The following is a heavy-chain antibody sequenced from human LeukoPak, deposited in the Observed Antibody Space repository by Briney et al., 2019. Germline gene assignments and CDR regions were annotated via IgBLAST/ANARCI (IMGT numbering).Heavy chain of an antibody. CDR3: AGAGNGVCADS. CDR1: GFTFSSSW. V-gene: IGHV3-74*01. J-gene: IGHJ4*02. Sequence: GGSLRLSCAASGFTFSSSWMHWVRQAPGKGLVWVSRINSGGSTFYADSVKGRFTISRDNANNTLYLQMNSLRAEDTALYYCAGAGNGVCADSWGQGTLVTVSS. D-gene: IGHD3-3*01. CDR2: INSGGST.